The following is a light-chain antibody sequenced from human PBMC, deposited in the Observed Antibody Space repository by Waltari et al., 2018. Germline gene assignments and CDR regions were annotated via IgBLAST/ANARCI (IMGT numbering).Light chain of an antibody. CDR3: QQYGTSLFT. J-gene: IGKJ3*01. Sequence: EIVLTQSPGTLSLSPGERATLSCRASQSVNNDYLAWYQQKPGQAPRLLIYGASSRATGIPDRFSGSWSGTDFTLTISRLEPEDFAVYYCQQYGTSLFTFGPGTKVDIK. V-gene: IGKV3-20*01. CDR1: QSVNNDY. CDR2: GAS.